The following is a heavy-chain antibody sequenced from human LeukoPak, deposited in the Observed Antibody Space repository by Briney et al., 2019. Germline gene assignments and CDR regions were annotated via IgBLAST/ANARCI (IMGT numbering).Heavy chain of an antibody. V-gene: IGHV4-4*07. Sequence: SETLSLTCTVSGDSISSYYWSWIRQPAGKGLEWIGRIYTSGSTNYNPSLKSRVTMSVDTSKNQFSLKVNSVTAADTAVYYCARLPLVRDKFRGDYWGQGTLVTVSS. D-gene: IGHD3-16*01. CDR1: GDSISSYY. J-gene: IGHJ4*02. CDR2: IYTSGST. CDR3: ARLPLVRDKFRGDY.